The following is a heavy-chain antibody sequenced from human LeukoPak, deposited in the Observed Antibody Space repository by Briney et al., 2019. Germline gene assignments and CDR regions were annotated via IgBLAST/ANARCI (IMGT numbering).Heavy chain of an antibody. CDR1: GGSISSYC. J-gene: IGHJ4*02. CDR2: IHISGST. V-gene: IGHV4-4*07. D-gene: IGHD5-18*01. CDR3: ARDGGYSYGYSLDC. Sequence: PSETLSLTCTVSGGSISSYCWSWIRQPAGKGLEWIGRIHISGSTNYNPSLKSRLTMSVDTSKNQFSLKLSSVTAADTAVYYCARDGGYSYGYSLDCWGQGTLVTVSS.